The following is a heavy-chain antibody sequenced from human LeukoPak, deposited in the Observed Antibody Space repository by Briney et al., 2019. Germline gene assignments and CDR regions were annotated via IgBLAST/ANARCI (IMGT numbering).Heavy chain of an antibody. J-gene: IGHJ4*02. V-gene: IGHV1-69*13. Sequence: SVKVSCKASGGTFSSYAISWVRQAPGQGLEWMGGIIPIFGTANYAQKLQGRVTITADESTSTAYMELSSLRSEDTAMYYCARGDYYDSSGYPYSSDYWGQGTLVTVSS. D-gene: IGHD3-22*01. CDR1: GGTFSSYA. CDR2: IIPIFGTA. CDR3: ARGDYYDSSGYPYSSDY.